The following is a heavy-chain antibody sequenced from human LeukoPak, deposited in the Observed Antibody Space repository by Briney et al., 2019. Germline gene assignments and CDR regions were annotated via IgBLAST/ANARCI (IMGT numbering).Heavy chain of an antibody. CDR1: GFTFSSYV. D-gene: IGHD3-22*01. CDR3: ARSSNGYCYDSSGYSTFDY. Sequence: GGSLRLSCAASGFTFSSYVMSWVRQAPGKGLEWVSAISGSGGSTYYADSVKGRFTISRDNSKNTLYLQMNSLRAEDTAVYYCARSSNGYCYDSSGYSTFDYWGQGTLVTVSS. V-gene: IGHV3-23*01. CDR2: ISGSGGST. J-gene: IGHJ4*02.